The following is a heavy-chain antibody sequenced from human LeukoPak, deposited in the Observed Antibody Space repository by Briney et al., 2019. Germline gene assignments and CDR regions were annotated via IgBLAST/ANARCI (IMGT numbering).Heavy chain of an antibody. V-gene: IGHV3-30*02. CDR2: IRYDGSNK. CDR3: ARAEGIVVVPAAPNPYGMDV. D-gene: IGHD2-2*01. CDR1: GFTFSSYG. J-gene: IGHJ6*02. Sequence: GGSLRLSCAASGFTFSSYGMHWVRQAPGKGLKWVAFIRYDGSNKYYADSVKGRFTISRDNSKNTLYLQMNSLRAEDTAVYYCARAEGIVVVPAAPNPYGMDVWGQGTTVTVSS.